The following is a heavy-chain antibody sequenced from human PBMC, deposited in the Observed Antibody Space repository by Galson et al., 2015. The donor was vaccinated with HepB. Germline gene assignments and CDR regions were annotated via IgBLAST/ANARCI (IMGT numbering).Heavy chain of an antibody. V-gene: IGHV1-18*01. D-gene: IGHD3-3*01. Sequence: SVKVSCKASGYRFVSYGVSWVRQAPGQGLEWMGWISGFRGKTNYAQKFQGRVALTTDTSTNTAYMELRSLRSDDTAIYYCARDPGIYDISSGPYDYYYYYMDVWGEGTTVTVPS. J-gene: IGHJ6*03. CDR2: ISGFRGKT. CDR1: GYRFVSYG. CDR3: ARDPGIYDISSGPYDYYYYYMDV.